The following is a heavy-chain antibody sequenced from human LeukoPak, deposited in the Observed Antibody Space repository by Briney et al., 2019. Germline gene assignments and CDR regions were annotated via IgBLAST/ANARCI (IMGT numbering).Heavy chain of an antibody. CDR3: AREVSSTSTCIDY. D-gene: IGHD6-13*01. Sequence: SETLSLTCTVSGDSISSYYWSWIRQPPGKGLEWIGYIYYSGSTKYNPSLKSRVTMSLDTSKSQFSLKLSSVTAADTAVYFCAREVSSTSTCIDYWGQGTLVTVSS. CDR1: GDSISSYY. V-gene: IGHV4-59*01. CDR2: IYYSGST. J-gene: IGHJ4*02.